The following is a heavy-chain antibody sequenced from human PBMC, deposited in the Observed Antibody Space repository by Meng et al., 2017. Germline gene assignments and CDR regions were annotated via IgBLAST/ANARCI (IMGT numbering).Heavy chain of an antibody. CDR1: GDSVSSNSAI. CDR3: AISWYGYFDY. Sequence: SQTLSLTCAISGDSVSSNSAIWSWIRQSPSRGLEWLGRTYYRSKWYNDYAVSVKSRITINADTSKNQLSLPLNSVTPEDTAVYYCAISWYGYFDYWGQGTLVTVSS. CDR2: TYYRSKWYN. D-gene: IGHD6-13*01. V-gene: IGHV6-1*01. J-gene: IGHJ4*02.